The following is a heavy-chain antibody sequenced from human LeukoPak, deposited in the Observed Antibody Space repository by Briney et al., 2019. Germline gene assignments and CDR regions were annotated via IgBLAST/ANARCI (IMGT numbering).Heavy chain of an antibody. CDR1: GFTVSSNY. Sequence: PGGSLRLSCAASGFTVSSNYMSWVRQAPGKGLVWVSRINSDGSSTTYADSVKGRFTISRDNAKDTLYLQMNSLRAEDTAVYYCTRGTLVRGVKRYYFDYWGQGALVTVSS. J-gene: IGHJ4*02. D-gene: IGHD3-10*01. V-gene: IGHV3-74*01. CDR2: INSDGSST. CDR3: TRGTLVRGVKRYYFDY.